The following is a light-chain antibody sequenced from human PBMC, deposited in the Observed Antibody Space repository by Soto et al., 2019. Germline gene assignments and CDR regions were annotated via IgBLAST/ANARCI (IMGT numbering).Light chain of an antibody. J-gene: IGLJ1*01. Sequence: QPVLTQPPSVSGAPGQRVTISCTGSSSNIGAGYDVHWYQRLPGTAPKLLIYGNSNRPSGVPDRFSGSKSGTSASLAITGLQAEDEADYYCQSYDSSLSGYVFGTGTK. CDR2: GNS. CDR1: SSNIGAGYD. V-gene: IGLV1-40*01. CDR3: QSYDSSLSGYV.